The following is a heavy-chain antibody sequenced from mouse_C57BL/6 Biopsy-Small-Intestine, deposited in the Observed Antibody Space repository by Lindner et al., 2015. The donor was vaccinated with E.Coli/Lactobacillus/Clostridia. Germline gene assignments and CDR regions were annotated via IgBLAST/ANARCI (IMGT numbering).Heavy chain of an antibody. CDR2: ISDGGSYT. Sequence: VQLQESGGGLVKPGGSLKLSCAASGFTFSSYAMSWVRQTPEKRLEWVATISDGGSYTYYPDNVKGRFTISRDNAKNNLYLQMSHLKSEDTAMYYCARDRLHGSSYGYFDVWGTGTTVTVSS. D-gene: IGHD1-1*01. J-gene: IGHJ1*03. V-gene: IGHV5-4*01. CDR3: ARDRLHGSSYGYFDV. CDR1: GFTFSSYA.